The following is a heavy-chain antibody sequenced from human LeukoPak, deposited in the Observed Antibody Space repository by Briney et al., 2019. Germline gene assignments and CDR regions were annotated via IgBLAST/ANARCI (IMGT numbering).Heavy chain of an antibody. CDR1: GNYW. CDR2: INSDGSWT. V-gene: IGHV3-74*01. Sequence: GGSLRLSCAASGNYWMHWVRQAPGKGLVWVSHINSDGSWTSYADSVKGRFTISKDNAKNTVYLQMNNLRAEDTAVYYCVSFYEAYWGRGTLVTVSS. J-gene: IGHJ4*02. CDR3: VSFYEAY. D-gene: IGHD2/OR15-2a*01.